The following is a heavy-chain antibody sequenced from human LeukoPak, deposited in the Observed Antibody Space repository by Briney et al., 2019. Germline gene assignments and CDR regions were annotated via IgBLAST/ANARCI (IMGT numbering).Heavy chain of an antibody. V-gene: IGHV3-64*01. Sequence: AGSLRLSCAASGFTFSSYAMHWVRQAPGKGLEYVSAISSNGGSTYYANSVKGRFTISRDNSKNTLYLQMGSLRAEDMAVYYCARAHYSSGWPNWFDPWGQGTLVTVSS. CDR3: ARAHYSSGWPNWFDP. D-gene: IGHD6-19*01. J-gene: IGHJ5*02. CDR2: ISSNGGST. CDR1: GFTFSSYA.